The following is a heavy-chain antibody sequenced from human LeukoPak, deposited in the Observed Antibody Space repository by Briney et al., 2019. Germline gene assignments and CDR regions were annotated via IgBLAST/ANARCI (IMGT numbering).Heavy chain of an antibody. D-gene: IGHD2-2*01. J-gene: IGHJ4*02. CDR3: ARHRGYCSSTSCYPYYFDY. CDR1: GFTFSSYA. CDR2: ISGSGGST. Sequence: GGSLRLSCAASGFTFSSYAMSWVRQAPGKGLEWVSAISGSGGSTYYADSAKGRFTISRDNSKNTLYLQMNSLRAEDTAVYYCARHRGYCSSTSCYPYYFDYWGQGTLVTVSS. V-gene: IGHV3-23*01.